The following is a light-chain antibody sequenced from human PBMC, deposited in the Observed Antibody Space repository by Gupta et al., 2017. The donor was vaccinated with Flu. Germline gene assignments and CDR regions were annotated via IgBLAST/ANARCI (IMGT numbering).Light chain of an antibody. CDR1: DLGDND. J-gene: IGLJ2*01. V-gene: IGLV3-1*01. Sequence: GKTCSVSCSGDDLGDNDVSWYQQKPCQSPVLVIYEDRQRHAGIPARFSASNSGNTATLTSSGTQAGEEADYYCQAGGNIAPNVVFGAGTKLTVL. CDR2: EDR. CDR3: QAGGNIAPNVV.